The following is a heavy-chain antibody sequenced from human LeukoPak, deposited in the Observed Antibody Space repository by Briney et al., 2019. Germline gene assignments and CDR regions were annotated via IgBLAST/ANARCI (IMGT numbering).Heavy chain of an antibody. CDR3: ARHIAVAGTVVYYFDY. CDR1: GYSFTSYW. D-gene: IGHD6-19*01. J-gene: IGHJ4*02. V-gene: IGHV5-51*01. CDR2: IYPGDSDT. Sequence: GESLKISCKGSGYSFTSYWIGWVCQMPGKGLEWMGIIYPGDSDTRYSPSFQGQVTISADKSISTAYLQWSSLKASDTAMYYCARHIAVAGTVVYYFDYWGQGTLVTVSS.